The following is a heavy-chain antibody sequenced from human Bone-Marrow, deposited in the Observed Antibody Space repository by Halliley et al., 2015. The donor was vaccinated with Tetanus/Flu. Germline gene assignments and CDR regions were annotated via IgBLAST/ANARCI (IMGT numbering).Heavy chain of an antibody. V-gene: IGHV4-4*01. CDR3: AGHLVPPGTRGFDS. CDR1: GGSITTSNW. D-gene: IGHD2-2*01. J-gene: IGHJ4*02. Sequence: SLRLSCAVSGGSITTSNWWSWVRQPPGKGLEWIGEIYHGGRTHYNPALESRIIMSVDKSNNQFSLRLTSLTAADTAVYFCAGHLVPPGTRGFDSWGQGALVTVSS. CDR2: IYHGGRT.